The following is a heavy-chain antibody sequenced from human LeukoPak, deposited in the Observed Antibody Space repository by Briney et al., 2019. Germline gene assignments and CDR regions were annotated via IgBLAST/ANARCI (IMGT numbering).Heavy chain of an antibody. CDR2: IYSGGDT. V-gene: IGHV3-53*01. J-gene: IGHJ4*02. D-gene: IGHD5-12*01. Sequence: PGGSLRHSCAASGFTVSSNYMSWVRQAPGKGLEWVSVIYSGGDTYYADSVKGRFTISRDNSKNTLYLQMNTLRAEDTAVYYCARASGYSGYDPFDYWGQGTLVTVSS. CDR1: GFTVSSNY. CDR3: ARASGYSGYDPFDY.